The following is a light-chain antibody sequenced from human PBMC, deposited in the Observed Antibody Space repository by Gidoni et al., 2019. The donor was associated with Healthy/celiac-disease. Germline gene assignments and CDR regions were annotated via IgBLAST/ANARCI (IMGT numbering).Light chain of an antibody. CDR2: LGS. J-gene: IGKJ4*01. CDR1: QSLLHSNGYNY. Sequence: DIGMTQSPLSLRVTTGEPASISCRSSQSLLHSNGYNYSDWYLQKQGQSPQLLIYLGSNRASGAPDRFSGSESGTDFTLKISRVEAEDVGVYYCMQALQTPLTFGGGTKVEIK. CDR3: MQALQTPLT. V-gene: IGKV2-28*01.